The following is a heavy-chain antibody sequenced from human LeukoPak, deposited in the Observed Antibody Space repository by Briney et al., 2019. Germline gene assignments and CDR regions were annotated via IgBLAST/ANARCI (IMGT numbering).Heavy chain of an antibody. J-gene: IGHJ4*02. CDR2: INHSGST. V-gene: IGHV4-34*01. Sequence: SETLSLTCAVYGGSFSGYYWSWIRQPPGKGLEWIGEINHSGSTNYNPSLKSRVTISVDKSKNQFSLKLSSVTAADTAVYYCARVATAGADYWGQGTLVTVSS. CDR1: GGSFSGYY. CDR3: ARVATAGADY. D-gene: IGHD5-24*01.